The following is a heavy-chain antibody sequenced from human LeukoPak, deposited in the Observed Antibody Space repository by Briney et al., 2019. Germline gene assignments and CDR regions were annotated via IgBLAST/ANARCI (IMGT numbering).Heavy chain of an antibody. CDR1: GFTFSSFA. CDR3: AKANMVRGVTLKFDY. CDR2: VSADGDYT. D-gene: IGHD3-10*01. V-gene: IGHV3-23*01. Sequence: PGGSLRLSCAASGFTFSSFAMSWVRQAPGQGLEWVSAVSADGDYTYYADSVKGRFSISRDNSKNTLYLQMNGLRAEDTAVYYCAKANMVRGVTLKFDYWGQGTLVTVSS. J-gene: IGHJ4*02.